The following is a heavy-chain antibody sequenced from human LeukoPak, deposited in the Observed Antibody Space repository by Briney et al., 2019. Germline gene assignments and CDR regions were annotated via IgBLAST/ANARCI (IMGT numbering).Heavy chain of an antibody. Sequence: GGSLRLSCSASGFIFSSYAMHWVRQAPGKGLEYVSAISSNGGSTYYADSVKDRFTISRDNSKNTLYLQMSSLRAEDTAVYYCVKELVSSWFDYWGQGTLVTVSS. CDR2: ISSNGGST. CDR1: GFIFSSYA. CDR3: VKELVSSWFDY. J-gene: IGHJ4*02. V-gene: IGHV3-64D*06. D-gene: IGHD6-13*01.